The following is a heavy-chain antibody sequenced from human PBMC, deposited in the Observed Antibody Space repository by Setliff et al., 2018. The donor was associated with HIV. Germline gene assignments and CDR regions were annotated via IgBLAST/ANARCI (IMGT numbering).Heavy chain of an antibody. J-gene: IGHJ6*03. D-gene: IGHD3-9*01. CDR1: GGSFSNYY. CDR3: ARSGNILTDYSYYSYFMDV. Sequence: SATLSLPCAVYGGSFSNYYWSWIRQSPGEGLEWIGEINHGGSTNYNPSLKSRVTMSVDTSKNQFSLQLTSVTAADTAVYYCARSGNILTDYSYYSYFMDVWGGGTTVTVSS. CDR2: INHGGST. V-gene: IGHV4-34*01.